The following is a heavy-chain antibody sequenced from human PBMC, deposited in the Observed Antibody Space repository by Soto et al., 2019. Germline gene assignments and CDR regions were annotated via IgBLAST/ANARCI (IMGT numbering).Heavy chain of an antibody. CDR2: ISPYTGNT. Sequence: QVLLVQSGPEVKKPGASMKVSRKTSGYTFSDFALTWVRQAPDQGLEWLGWISPYTGNTNYAQRLQDRVTMTTDTSTSTAYLELRSLRSDDTAVYYCARLGWELLSGRRYFDYWGQGTLVTVSS. D-gene: IGHD1-26*01. CDR1: GYTFSDFA. V-gene: IGHV1-18*04. J-gene: IGHJ4*02. CDR3: ARLGWELLSGRRYFDY.